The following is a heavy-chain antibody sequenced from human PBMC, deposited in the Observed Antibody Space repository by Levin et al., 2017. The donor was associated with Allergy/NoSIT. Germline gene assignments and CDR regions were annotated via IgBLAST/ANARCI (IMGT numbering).Heavy chain of an antibody. D-gene: IGHD3-16*02. V-gene: IGHV4-4*02. J-gene: IGHJ5*02. Sequence: SETLSLTCAVSGGSISSSNWWSWVRQPPGKGLEWIGEIYHSGSTNYNPSLKSRVTISVDKSKNQFSLKLSSVTAADTAVYYCARDLSQIWGSYRTVEWFDPWGQGTLVTVSS. CDR2: IYHSGST. CDR1: GGSISSSNW. CDR3: ARDLSQIWGSYRTVEWFDP.